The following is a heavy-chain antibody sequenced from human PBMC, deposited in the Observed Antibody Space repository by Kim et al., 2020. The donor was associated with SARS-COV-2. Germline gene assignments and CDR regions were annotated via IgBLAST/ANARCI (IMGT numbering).Heavy chain of an antibody. V-gene: IGHV3-48*04. J-gene: IGHJ3*02. CDR1: GFIFSNYS. CDR2: ISISSSNI. CDR3: ARDAAMMVRGVIPQGAFDT. Sequence: GGSLRLSCAASGFIFSNYSMNWVRQAPGEGPEWVSYISISSSNIYYADSVKGRFTISRDNAKNSLYLQMNSLRAEDTAVYYCARDAAMMVRGVIPQGAFDTWGERTMGTVS. D-gene: IGHD3-10*01.